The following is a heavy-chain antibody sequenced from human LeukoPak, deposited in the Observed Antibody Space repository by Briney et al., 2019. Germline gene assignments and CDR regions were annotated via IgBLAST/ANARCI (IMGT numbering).Heavy chain of an antibody. J-gene: IGHJ4*02. V-gene: IGHV4-59*01. CDR3: ARSRGDYALRYFDY. Sequence: PSETLSLTCTVSGGSISSYYWSWIRQPPGKGLEWIGYIYYSGSTNYNPSLKSRVTISVDTSKNQFSLKLSSVTAADTAVYYCARSRGDYALRYFDYWGQGTLVTVSS. CDR2: IYYSGST. CDR1: GGSISSYY. D-gene: IGHD4-17*01.